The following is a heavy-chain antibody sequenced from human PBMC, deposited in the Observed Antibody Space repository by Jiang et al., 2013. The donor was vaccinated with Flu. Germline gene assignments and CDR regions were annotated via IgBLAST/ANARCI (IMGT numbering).Heavy chain of an antibody. Sequence: QLVESGGGVVQPGRSLRLSCAASGFTFSSYGMHWVRQAPGKGLEWVAVISYDGSNKYYADSVKGRFTISRDNSKNTLYLQMNSLRAEDTAVYYCARSREGVATYFDYWGQGTLVTVSS. CDR3: ARSREGVATYFDY. CDR2: ISYDGSNK. CDR1: GFTFSSYG. V-gene: IGHV3-30*03. J-gene: IGHJ4*02. D-gene: IGHD5-12*01.